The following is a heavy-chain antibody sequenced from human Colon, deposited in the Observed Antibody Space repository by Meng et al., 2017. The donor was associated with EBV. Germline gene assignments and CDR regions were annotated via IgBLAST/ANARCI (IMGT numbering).Heavy chain of an antibody. J-gene: IGHJ4*02. CDR3: ASFDHIPRRNYFDY. CDR1: GGSMSSGNYY. V-gene: IGHV4-30-4*01. Sequence: VQLRGSGPCRVEPSQTLSPICTVPGGSMSSGNYYWSWIRQPPGKGLEWIGYIHHSGSAYYNPSLKSRVSISVDTSKNQFSLNLNSMTAADTAVYYCASFDHIPRRNYFDYWGQGTLVTVSS. CDR2: IHHSGSA. D-gene: IGHD2-21*01.